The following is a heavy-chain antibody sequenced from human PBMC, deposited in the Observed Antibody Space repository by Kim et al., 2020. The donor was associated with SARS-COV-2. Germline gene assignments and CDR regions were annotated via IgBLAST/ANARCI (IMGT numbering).Heavy chain of an antibody. CDR1: GFNFDLSA. CDR3: AKTKDYISSSLDN. D-gene: IGHD6-6*01. J-gene: IGHJ4*02. Sequence: GGSLRLSCVASGFNFDLSAMTWVRQAPGKGPEWVSGMSYNSATPYYMDSVKGRFTISRDTSKNTLYLQMNSLRAEDTALYYCAKTKDYISSSLDNWGPGTLVTVSS. V-gene: IGHV3-23*01. CDR2: MSYNSATP.